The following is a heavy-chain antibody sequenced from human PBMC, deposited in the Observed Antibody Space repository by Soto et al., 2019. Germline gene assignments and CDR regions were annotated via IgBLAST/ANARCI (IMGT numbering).Heavy chain of an antibody. J-gene: IGHJ1*01. CDR3: AKGVPGIAVAGTGYFQH. Sequence: GGSLRLSCAASGFIFSSYAMSWVRQAPGKGLEWVSAISGSGISTYYADSVKGRFTISRDNSKNTLYLQMNSLRAEDTAVYYCAKGVPGIAVAGTGYFQHWGQGTLVTVSS. D-gene: IGHD6-19*01. CDR1: GFIFSSYA. CDR2: ISGSGIST. V-gene: IGHV3-23*01.